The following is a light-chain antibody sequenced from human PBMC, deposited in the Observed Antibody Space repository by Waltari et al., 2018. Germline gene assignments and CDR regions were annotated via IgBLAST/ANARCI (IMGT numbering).Light chain of an antibody. Sequence: DVVMTQSPLSLPVTLGQPASISCRSSQSLVYSDGNTYLNWFQQRPGQSTRRLIYEVSNRDSGVPDRFSGSGSGTDFTLKISRVEAEDVGVYYCMQGTHWPPITFGQGTRLEIK. CDR1: QSLVYSDGNTY. V-gene: IGKV2-30*01. CDR3: MQGTHWPPIT. J-gene: IGKJ5*01. CDR2: EVS.